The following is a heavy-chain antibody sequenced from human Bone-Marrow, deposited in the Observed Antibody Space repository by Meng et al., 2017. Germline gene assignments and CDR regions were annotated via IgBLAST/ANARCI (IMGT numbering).Heavy chain of an antibody. D-gene: IGHD5-24*01. V-gene: IGHV3-30*04. J-gene: IGHJ4*02. CDR1: GFTFSSYA. Sequence: GGSLRLSCAASGFTFSSYAMHWVRQAPGKGLEWVAVISYDGSNKYYADSVKGRFTISRDNSKNTLYLQMNSLRAEDTAVYYCARVPTLGLQGDYWGQGTLVTVSS. CDR2: ISYDGSNK. CDR3: ARVPTLGLQGDY.